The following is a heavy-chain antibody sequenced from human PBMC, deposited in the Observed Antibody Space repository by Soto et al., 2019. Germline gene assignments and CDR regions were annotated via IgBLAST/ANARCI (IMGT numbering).Heavy chain of an antibody. CDR2: INHSGST. CDR1: GGSISSYY. V-gene: IGHV4-34*01. J-gene: IGHJ5*02. D-gene: IGHD6-6*01. CDR3: ARGLYSSSSDGGFLGGGHNWFDP. Sequence: TLSLTCTVSGGSISSYYWSWIRQPPGKGLEWIGEINHSGSTNYNPSLKSRVTISVDTSKNQFSLKLSSVTAADTAVYYCARGLYSSSSDGGFLGGGHNWFDPWGQGTLVTVSS.